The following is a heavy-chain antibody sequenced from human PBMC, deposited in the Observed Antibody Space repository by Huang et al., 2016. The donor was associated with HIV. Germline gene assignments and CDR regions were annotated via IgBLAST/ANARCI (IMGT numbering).Heavy chain of an antibody. V-gene: IGHV3-30*03. CDR2: ISNDGTNK. J-gene: IGHJ4*02. Sequence: QVRLVESGCRLAQPGTSLRLSCAASGFTFSSYEIPGVRQAPGKGVEGVAVISNDGTNKLDADSVKGRFTISRDNSKDTLYLQMNSLRLEDTGLYYCARRFDYADYWGQGTLVTVSS. CDR1: GFTFSSYE. CDR3: ARRFDYADY.